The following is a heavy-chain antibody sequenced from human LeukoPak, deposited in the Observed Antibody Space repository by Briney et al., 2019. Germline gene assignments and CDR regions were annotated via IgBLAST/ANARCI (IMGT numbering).Heavy chain of an antibody. Sequence: GESLKISCKGSGYSFTSYWIGWVRQMPGKGLEWMGIIYPGDSDTRYSPSFQGPVTISADKSISTAYLQWSSLKASDTAMYYCARQNPHYYCGGDCYSFDDWGQGTLVTVSS. D-gene: IGHD2-21*02. CDR3: ARQNPHYYCGGDCYSFDD. CDR1: GYSFTSYW. V-gene: IGHV5-51*01. J-gene: IGHJ4*02. CDR2: IYPGDSDT.